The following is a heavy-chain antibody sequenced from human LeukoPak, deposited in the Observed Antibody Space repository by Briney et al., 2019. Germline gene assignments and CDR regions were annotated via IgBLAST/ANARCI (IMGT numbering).Heavy chain of an antibody. V-gene: IGHV3-30*02. Sequence: GGSLRLSCAASGFTFSSYGMHWVRQAPGKGLEWVAFIRYDGSNKYYADSVKGRFTISRDNSKNTLYLQMNSLRAEDTAVYYCAKDLGVGIAARQHPWDYWGQGTLVTVSS. CDR3: AKDLGVGIAARQHPWDY. D-gene: IGHD6-6*01. CDR2: IRYDGSNK. CDR1: GFTFSSYG. J-gene: IGHJ4*02.